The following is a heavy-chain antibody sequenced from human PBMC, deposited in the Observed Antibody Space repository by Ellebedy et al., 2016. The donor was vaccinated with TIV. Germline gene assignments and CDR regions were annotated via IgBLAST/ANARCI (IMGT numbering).Heavy chain of an antibody. V-gene: IGHV3-21*01. D-gene: IGHD3-16*01. J-gene: IGHJ6*03. Sequence: GGSLRLSXAASGFMFSAYNMNWVRQAPGKGLEWVSSIRRSGLYIYYSDSVKGRFTSSRDNANNSLYLQMSSLRAEDTAVYSCVRDYTRAYDYYMDVWGKGTTVIVSS. CDR1: GFMFSAYN. CDR2: IRRSGLYI. CDR3: VRDYTRAYDYYMDV.